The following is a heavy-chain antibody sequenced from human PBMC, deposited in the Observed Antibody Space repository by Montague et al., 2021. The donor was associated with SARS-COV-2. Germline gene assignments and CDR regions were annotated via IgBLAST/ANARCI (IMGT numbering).Heavy chain of an antibody. CDR3: ARLLSWIAAAGTIHYFDY. J-gene: IGHJ4*02. Sequence: SETLSLTCTVSGGSISSSSYYWGWIRQPPGKGLEWIGSIYYSGSTYYNPSLKSRVTISVDTSKNQFSLKLSSVTAADTAVYYCARLLSWIAAAGTIHYFDYWGQGTLVTASS. CDR2: IYYSGST. V-gene: IGHV4-39*01. D-gene: IGHD6-13*01. CDR1: GGSISSSSYY.